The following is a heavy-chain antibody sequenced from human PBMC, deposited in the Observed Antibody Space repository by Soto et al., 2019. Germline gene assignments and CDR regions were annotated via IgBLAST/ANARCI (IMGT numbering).Heavy chain of an antibody. D-gene: IGHD3-3*01. J-gene: IGHJ6*02. CDR1: GGTFSSYA. V-gene: IGHV1-69*12. Sequence: QLMQSGAEVRKPGSSVRVSCKASGGTFSSYAIGWVRRAPGQGLEWMGGIMPIMGTTNYAQKFQGRVTITADESASTVYMELSSLRSEDMAVYYCARDRIGFLGGFDYYYGMDVWGQGTTVTVSS. CDR2: IMPIMGTT. CDR3: ARDRIGFLGGFDYYYGMDV.